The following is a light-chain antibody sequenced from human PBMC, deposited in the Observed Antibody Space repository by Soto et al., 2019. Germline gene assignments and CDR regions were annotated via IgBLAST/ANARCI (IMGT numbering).Light chain of an antibody. J-gene: IGKJ1*01. Sequence: EIVMTQSPATLSVSPGERAPLSCRASQSVSSSLAWYQQKPGQAPRLLMYGASTRATGVPARFSGRGSGTEFTLTISSLQSEDFAVYYCQQYNNWPPWTFGQGTKVEIK. CDR2: GAS. V-gene: IGKV3-15*01. CDR1: QSVSSS. CDR3: QQYNNWPPWT.